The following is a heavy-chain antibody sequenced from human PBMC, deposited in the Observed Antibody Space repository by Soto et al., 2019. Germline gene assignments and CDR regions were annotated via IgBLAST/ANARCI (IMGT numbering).Heavy chain of an antibody. J-gene: IGHJ6*02. CDR2: MNPNGGNT. Sequence: QVQLVQSGAEVKKPGASVKVSCKASGYTFTSYDINWVRQATGQGLEWMGWMNPNGGNTGYAQKFQGRVTMTRNTSISTAYMELSSLRSEDTAVYYCARAEDSCAGGSCTPAYYGMDVWGQGTTVTVSS. V-gene: IGHV1-8*01. CDR3: ARAEDSCAGGSCTPAYYGMDV. CDR1: GYTFTSYD. D-gene: IGHD2-15*01.